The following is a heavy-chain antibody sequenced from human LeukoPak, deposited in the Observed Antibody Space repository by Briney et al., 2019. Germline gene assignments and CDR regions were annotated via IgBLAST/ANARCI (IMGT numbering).Heavy chain of an antibody. V-gene: IGHV4-39*01. CDR3: ARQLPTAAADTRGYFDY. CDR1: GRSISIISSSTYY. D-gene: IGHD6-25*01. Sequence: SETLSLTCTVSGRSISIISSSTYYWGWIRQAPGKGLEWIGSLYYGENSHYNPSLKSRATLSVDTSNNQFSLKLTSVTAADAAVYLCARQLPTAAADTRGYFDYRGQGTVVTVSS. CDR2: LYYGENS. J-gene: IGHJ4*02.